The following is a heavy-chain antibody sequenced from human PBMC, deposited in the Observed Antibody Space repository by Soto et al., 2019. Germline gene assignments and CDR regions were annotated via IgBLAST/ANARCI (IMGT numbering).Heavy chain of an antibody. V-gene: IGHV1-8*01. CDR3: ARGNPFNYAGFDV. CDR2: MNAKSGDT. D-gene: IGHD3-16*01. CDR1: RYTFSDFD. J-gene: IGHJ6*02. Sequence: ASVKVSCKASRYTFSDFDINWLRQASGQGPEWMGWMNAKSGDTFFAQRFQGKFNMTWDTSLSTAYMEVGSLTSDDTAIYYCARGNPFNYAGFDVWGQGTTVTVSS.